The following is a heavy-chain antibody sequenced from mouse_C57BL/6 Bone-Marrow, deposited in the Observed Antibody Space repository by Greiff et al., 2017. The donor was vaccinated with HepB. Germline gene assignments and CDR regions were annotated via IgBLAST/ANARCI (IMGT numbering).Heavy chain of an antibody. CDR1: GFTFSNYW. CDR3: TVTITTVVATDWYFDV. J-gene: IGHJ1*03. CDR2: IRLKSDNYAT. V-gene: IGHV6-3*01. Sequence: EVKLEESGGGLVQPGGSMKLSCVASGFTFSNYWMNWVRQSPERGLEWVAQIRLKSDNYATHYAESVKGRFTISRDDSKSSVYLQMNNLRAEDTGIYYCTVTITTVVATDWYFDVWGTGTTVTVSS. D-gene: IGHD1-1*01.